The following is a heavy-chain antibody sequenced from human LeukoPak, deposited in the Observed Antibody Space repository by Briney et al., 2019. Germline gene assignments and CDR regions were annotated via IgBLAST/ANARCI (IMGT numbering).Heavy chain of an antibody. CDR1: GGSISNNY. J-gene: IGHJ4*02. Sequence: SETLSLTCTVSGGSISNNYWSWIRQSPEKGLEWIGYIYYNGITNYNPSLKSRVTISVDTSKNQFSLKLSSVTAADTAVYYCARLRGDVDTAMAPPGYWGQGTLVTVSS. CDR2: IYYNGIT. V-gene: IGHV4-59*08. CDR3: ARLRGDVDTAMAPPGY. D-gene: IGHD5-18*01.